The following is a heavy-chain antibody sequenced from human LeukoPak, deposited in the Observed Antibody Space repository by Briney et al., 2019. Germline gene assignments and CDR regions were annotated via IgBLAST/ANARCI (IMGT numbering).Heavy chain of an antibody. CDR2: ISRNSGSI. CDR3: AKGGKEDYNWTDPDFDY. CDR1: GFTFNSYG. Sequence: QTGRSLRLSCAASGFTFNSYGMHWVRQAPGKGLEWVPSISRNSGSIGYADSVKGRFTISRDNAKISLYLQMNSLTSEDTALYYCAKGGKEDYNWTDPDFDYWGQGTLVTVSS. D-gene: IGHD1-20*01. J-gene: IGHJ4*02. V-gene: IGHV3-9*01.